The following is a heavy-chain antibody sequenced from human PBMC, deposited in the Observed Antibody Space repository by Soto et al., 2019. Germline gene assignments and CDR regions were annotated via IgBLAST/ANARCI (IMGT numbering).Heavy chain of an antibody. CDR2: MNHSGST. Sequence: SETLSITCAGYGGSFSGYYWSWIRQPPGKGLEWSGEMNHSGSTNYNPSLKSRVTISVDTSKNQFSLKLRSVTAADTAVYYCARGREQQLVLPYYFDYWGQGTLVTVSS. CDR1: GGSFSGYY. D-gene: IGHD6-13*01. V-gene: IGHV4-34*01. J-gene: IGHJ4*02. CDR3: ARGREQQLVLPYYFDY.